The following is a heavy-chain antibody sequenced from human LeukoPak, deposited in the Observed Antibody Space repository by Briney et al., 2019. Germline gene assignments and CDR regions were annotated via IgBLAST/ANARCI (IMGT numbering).Heavy chain of an antibody. Sequence: SEKYYVDSVKGRFTISRDNAKNSLYLQMNSLRAEDTAVYYCAREDIVVVVAATQYYYYYMDVWGKGTTITVSS. V-gene: IGHV3-7*01. CDR3: AREDIVVVVAATQYYYYYMDV. J-gene: IGHJ6*03. D-gene: IGHD2-15*01. CDR2: SEK.